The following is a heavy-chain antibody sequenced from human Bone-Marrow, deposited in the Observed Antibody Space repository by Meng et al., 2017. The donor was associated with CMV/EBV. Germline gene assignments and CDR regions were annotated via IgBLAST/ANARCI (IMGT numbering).Heavy chain of an antibody. Sequence: ASVKVSCKTSGYTFTGYYIHWVRQAPGQGLEWMGGIIPILGIANYAQKFQGRVTMTRDTSTSTVYMELSSLRSEDTAVYYCARGPRWYCSSISCYSVRGGMDVWGQGTTVTVSS. CDR1: GYTFTGYY. CDR3: ARGPRWYCSSISCYSVRGGMDV. V-gene: IGHV1-46*01. J-gene: IGHJ6*02. CDR2: IIPILGIA. D-gene: IGHD2-2*02.